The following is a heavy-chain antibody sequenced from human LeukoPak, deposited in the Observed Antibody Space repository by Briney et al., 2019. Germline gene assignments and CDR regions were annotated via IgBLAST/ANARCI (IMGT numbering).Heavy chain of an antibody. V-gene: IGHV3-23*01. CDR1: GFTFSSYA. D-gene: IGHD2-15*01. CDR2: ISGSGGT. CDR3: AKSGLNRFDY. Sequence: GGSLRLSCAASGFTFSSYAMSWVRQTPGKGLEWVSGISGSGGTYYADSVKGRFTISRDNSKNTLYLQMNSLRAEDTAVYYCAKSGLNRFDYWGQGTLVTVSS. J-gene: IGHJ4*02.